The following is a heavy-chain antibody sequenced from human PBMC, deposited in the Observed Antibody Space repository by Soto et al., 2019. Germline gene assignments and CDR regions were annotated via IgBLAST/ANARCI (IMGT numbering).Heavy chain of an antibody. J-gene: IGHJ5*02. CDR2: ISAYNGNT. CDR1: GYTFTSYG. V-gene: IGHV1-18*03. Sequence: ASVKVSCKASGYTFTSYGISWVRQAPGQGLEWMGWISAYNGNTNYAQKLQGRVTMTTDTSTSTAYMELRSLRSDDMAVYYCARDAPRPGYCSGGSCYTGGFDPWGQGTLVTVSS. CDR3: ARDAPRPGYCSGGSCYTGGFDP. D-gene: IGHD2-15*01.